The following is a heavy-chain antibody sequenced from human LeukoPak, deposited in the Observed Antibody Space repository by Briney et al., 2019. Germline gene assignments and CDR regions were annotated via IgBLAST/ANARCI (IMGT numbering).Heavy chain of an antibody. CDR2: ISAYNDNT. CDR1: GYTFTSYG. Sequence: PVASVKVSCKASGYTFTSYGISWVRQAPGQGLEWMGWISAYNDNTNYAQKFQGRVTMTRDTSISTAYMELSRLRSDDTAVYYCASVLLWFGEFHYWGQGTLVTVSS. D-gene: IGHD3-10*01. V-gene: IGHV1-18*01. CDR3: ASVLLWFGEFHY. J-gene: IGHJ4*02.